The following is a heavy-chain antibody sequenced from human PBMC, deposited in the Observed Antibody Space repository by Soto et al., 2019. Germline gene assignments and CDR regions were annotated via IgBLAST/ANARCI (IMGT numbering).Heavy chain of an antibody. CDR2: ISVSGGST. CDR1: GITFSSSA. V-gene: IGHV3-23*01. D-gene: IGHD3-10*01. J-gene: IGHJ5*02. CDR3: AISAMVRGGGWFDP. Sequence: EVQLLESGGGLVQPGGSLRLSCAASGITFSSSAMSWVRQAPGEGLEWVSDISVSGGSTYYADCVKGRFTISRDNSKNTLHLQMNSLRSEDSAVYDCAISAMVRGGGWFDPWGQGTLVTVSS.